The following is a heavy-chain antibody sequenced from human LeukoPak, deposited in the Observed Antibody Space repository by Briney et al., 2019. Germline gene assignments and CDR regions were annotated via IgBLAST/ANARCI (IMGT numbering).Heavy chain of an antibody. CDR3: TRDCSSTNCFVDY. CDR1: GFTFGDYA. J-gene: IGHJ4*02. CDR2: IRDKAYGGTT. Sequence: GGSLRLSCTASGFTFGDYAMSWFRQAPGKGLEWVSLIRDKAYGGTTEYAASVKGRFTISSDDSKNIAYLQVNSLKTEDTAVYYCTRDCSSTNCFVDYWGQGTLVTVSS. V-gene: IGHV3-49*03. D-gene: IGHD2-2*01.